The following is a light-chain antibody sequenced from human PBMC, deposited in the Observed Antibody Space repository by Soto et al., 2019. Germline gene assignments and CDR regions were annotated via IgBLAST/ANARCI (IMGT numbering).Light chain of an antibody. CDR3: QQYNSYSRT. CDR2: KAS. V-gene: IGKV1-5*03. CDR1: QSISSW. J-gene: IGKJ1*01. Sequence: DIHLTQAPSTLSPSIRARLTITCRASQSISSWLAWYQQKPGKAPKLLIYKASSLQSGVPSRFSGSGSGTEFTLTISSLQPDDFATYYCQQYNSYSRTFGQGTKVDIK.